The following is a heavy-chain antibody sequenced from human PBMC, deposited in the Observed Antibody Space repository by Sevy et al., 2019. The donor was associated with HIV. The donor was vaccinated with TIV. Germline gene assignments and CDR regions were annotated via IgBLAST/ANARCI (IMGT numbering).Heavy chain of an antibody. D-gene: IGHD3-22*01. CDR2: IKGKTDRGTT. J-gene: IGHJ3*01. Sequence: GGSLRLSCEASGFTFSNAWMNWVRQAPGKGLEWVGRIKGKTDRGTTDYSAPVQGRFTISRDDSKDTLYLQMNSLRTEDTAVYYCATRRHYYDSSAPYYVEAFDVWGHGTMVTVSS. CDR3: ATRRHYYDSSAPYYVEAFDV. CDR1: GFTFSNAW. V-gene: IGHV3-15*07.